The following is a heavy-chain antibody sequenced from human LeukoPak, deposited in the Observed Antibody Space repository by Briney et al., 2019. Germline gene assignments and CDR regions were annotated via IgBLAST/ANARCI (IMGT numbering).Heavy chain of an antibody. D-gene: IGHD3-10*01. Sequence: GGSLRLSCAASGFTFSSYWMHWVRQAPGKGLVWVSRINSDGSSTSYADSVKGRFTISRDNAKNTLYLQMNSLRAEDTAVYYCARDLALYYYGSGSPDAFDIWGQGTMVTVSS. CDR3: ARDLALYYYGSGSPDAFDI. CDR2: INSDGSST. J-gene: IGHJ3*02. CDR1: GFTFSSYW. V-gene: IGHV3-74*01.